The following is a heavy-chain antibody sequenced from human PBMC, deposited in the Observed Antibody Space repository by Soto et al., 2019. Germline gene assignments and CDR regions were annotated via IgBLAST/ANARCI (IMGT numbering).Heavy chain of an antibody. V-gene: IGHV3-21*01. D-gene: IGHD2-2*01. CDR3: ARELYIYCSSTSCYGPMDV. CDR2: ISSSSSYI. J-gene: IGHJ6*03. CDR1: GFTFSSYS. Sequence: GGSLRLSCAASGFTFSSYSMNWVRQAPGKGLEWVSSISSSSSYIYYADSVKGRFTISRDNAKNSLYLQMNSLRAEDTAVYYCARELYIYCSSTSCYGPMDVWGKGTTVTVYS.